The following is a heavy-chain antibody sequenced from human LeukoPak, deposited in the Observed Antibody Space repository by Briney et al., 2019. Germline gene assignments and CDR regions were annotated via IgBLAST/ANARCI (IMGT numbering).Heavy chain of an antibody. CDR1: GGSISSGDYY. CDR3: ARENYDSSGYWDY. Sequence: SETLSLTCTVSGGSISSGDYYWSWIRLPPGKGLEGIVYIYYSGSTYYNPSLKSRVTISVDTSKNQFSLKLSSVTAPDTAVYYCARENYDSSGYWDYWGQRTLVTVSS. V-gene: IGHV4-30-4*01. CDR2: IYYSGST. J-gene: IGHJ4*02. D-gene: IGHD3-22*01.